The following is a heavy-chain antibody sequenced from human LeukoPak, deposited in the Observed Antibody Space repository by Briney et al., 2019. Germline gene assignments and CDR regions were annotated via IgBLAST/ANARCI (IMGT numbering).Heavy chain of an antibody. J-gene: IGHJ6*02. V-gene: IGHV3-30-3*01. CDR2: VSKDGSNK. CDR3: ARESSYYYGMDV. CDR1: GFTFSSYA. Sequence: PGGSLRLSCAASGFTFSSYAMHWVRHTPGKGLEWVAVVSKDGSNKFYANSVKGRFTIFRDNAKNLLYLQMNSLRAEDTAVYYCARESSYYYGMDVWGQGTTVTVSS.